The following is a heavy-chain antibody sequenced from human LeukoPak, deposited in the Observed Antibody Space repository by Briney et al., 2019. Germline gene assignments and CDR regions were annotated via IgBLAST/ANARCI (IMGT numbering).Heavy chain of an antibody. CDR3: ARQSAAGPYYFDY. CDR1: GFTFSSYW. D-gene: IGHD6-13*01. CDR2: INSDGSST. V-gene: IGHV3-74*01. Sequence: GGSLRLSCAASGFTFSSYWMHWVRQAPGKWLVWVSRINSDGSSTNYADSVKGRFTISRDNAKNTLFLQMNSLRAEDTAVYYCARQSAAGPYYFDYWGQGTLVTVSS. J-gene: IGHJ4*02.